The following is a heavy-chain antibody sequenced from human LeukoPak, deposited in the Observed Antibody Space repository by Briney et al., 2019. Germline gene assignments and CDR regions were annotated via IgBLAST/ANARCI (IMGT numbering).Heavy chain of an antibody. CDR1: GFTFSSYS. CDR3: ARDSYIPAADVRYFDY. J-gene: IGHJ4*02. V-gene: IGHV3-21*01. Sequence: PGGSLRLSCAASGFTFSSYSMDWVRQAPGKGLEWVSSISSSSSYIYYADSVKGRFTISRDNAKNSLYLQMNSLRAEDTAVYYCARDSYIPAADVRYFDYWGQGTLVTVSS. D-gene: IGHD2-2*01. CDR2: ISSSSSYI.